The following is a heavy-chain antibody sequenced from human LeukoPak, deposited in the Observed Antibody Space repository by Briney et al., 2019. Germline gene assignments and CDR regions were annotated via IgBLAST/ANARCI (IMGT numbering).Heavy chain of an antibody. Sequence: ASVKVSCKASGYTFTSYGISWVRQAPGQGLEWMGWISAYNGNTNYAQKLQGRVTMTTDTSTSTAYMELRSLRSDDTAVYYCARRRAYCGGVCYRVNDYWGQGTLVTVSS. CDR2: ISAYNGNT. CDR1: GYTFTSYG. V-gene: IGHV1-18*01. D-gene: IGHD2-21*02. J-gene: IGHJ4*02. CDR3: ARRRAYCGGVCYRVNDY.